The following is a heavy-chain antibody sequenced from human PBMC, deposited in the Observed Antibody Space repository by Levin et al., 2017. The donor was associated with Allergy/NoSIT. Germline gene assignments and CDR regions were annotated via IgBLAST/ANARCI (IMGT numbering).Heavy chain of an antibody. Sequence: GESLKISCKASGYTFTSYGISWVRQAPGQGLEWMGWISAYNGNTNYAQKLQGRVTMTTDTSTSTAYMELRSLRSDDTAVYYCARAPEGYDFWSGYNYWGQGTLVTVSS. CDR2: ISAYNGNT. CDR3: ARAPEGYDFWSGYNY. J-gene: IGHJ4*02. V-gene: IGHV1-18*01. D-gene: IGHD3-3*01. CDR1: GYTFTSYG.